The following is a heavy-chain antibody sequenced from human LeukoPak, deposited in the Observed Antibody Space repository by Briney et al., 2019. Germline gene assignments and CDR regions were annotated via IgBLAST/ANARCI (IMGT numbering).Heavy chain of an antibody. V-gene: IGHV3-48*03. Sequence: GGSLRLSCAGSGFTFSSYAMNWVRQAPGKGLEWVSYISSSGSTIYYADSVKGRFTISRDNAKNSLYLQMNSLRAEDTAVYYCARGGTLEYFQHWGQGTLVTVSS. J-gene: IGHJ1*01. CDR1: GFTFSSYA. CDR2: ISSSGSTI. CDR3: ARGGTLEYFQH.